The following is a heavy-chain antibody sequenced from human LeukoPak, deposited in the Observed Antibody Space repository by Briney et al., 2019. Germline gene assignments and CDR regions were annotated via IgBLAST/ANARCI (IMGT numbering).Heavy chain of an antibody. CDR3: YTVTILFDY. J-gene: IGHJ4*02. CDR2: ISGSGGST. V-gene: IGHV3-23*01. CDR1: GITFSNAW. D-gene: IGHD4-17*01. Sequence: PGGSLRLSCVVSGITFSNAWMSWVRQAPGKGLEWVSAISGSGGSTYYADSVKGRFTISRDNSKNTLYLQMNSLRAEDTAVYYCYTVTILFDYWGQGTLVTVSS.